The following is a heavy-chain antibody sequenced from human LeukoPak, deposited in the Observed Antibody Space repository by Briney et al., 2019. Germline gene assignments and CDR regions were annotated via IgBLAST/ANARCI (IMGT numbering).Heavy chain of an antibody. D-gene: IGHD3/OR15-3a*01. J-gene: IGHJ5*02. CDR3: ARWDCSARGFVP. Sequence: SETLSLTCAVSGGTFSGSYWSWIRQPPGKGLEWIGEINHSGSTNYNPSLKSRVTISVDTSKNQFSLKLSSVTAAHTAVYYCARWDCSARGFVPWGQGTLATVSS. CDR2: INHSGST. V-gene: IGHV4-34*01. CDR1: GGTFSGSY.